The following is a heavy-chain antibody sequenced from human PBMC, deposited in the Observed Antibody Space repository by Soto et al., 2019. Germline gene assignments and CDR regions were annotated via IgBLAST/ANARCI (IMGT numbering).Heavy chain of an antibody. CDR2: ISGSGGST. Sequence: GSLRRSCAASGFTFSSYAKSWVRAAPGKGLEWVSAISGSGGSTYYADSVKGRFTISRDNSKNTLYLQMNSLRAEDTAVYYCAKAIDFTIFGVVTPLDYWGQGTLVTVSS. V-gene: IGHV3-23*01. D-gene: IGHD3-3*01. J-gene: IGHJ4*02. CDR1: GFTFSSYA. CDR3: AKAIDFTIFGVVTPLDY.